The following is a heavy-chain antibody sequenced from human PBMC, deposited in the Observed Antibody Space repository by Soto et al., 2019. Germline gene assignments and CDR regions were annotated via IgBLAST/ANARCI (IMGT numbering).Heavy chain of an antibody. CDR2: ISYDGSNK. CDR1: GFSLSGYG. Sequence: PGGSLRLSCEVSGFSLSGYGMHWVRQAPGKGLEWVAVISYDGSNKYYADSVKGRFTISRDNSKNTLYLQMNSLRAEDTAVYYCAPWFGAFDYWGQGTLVTVSS. J-gene: IGHJ4*02. D-gene: IGHD3-10*01. V-gene: IGHV3-30*03. CDR3: APWFGAFDY.